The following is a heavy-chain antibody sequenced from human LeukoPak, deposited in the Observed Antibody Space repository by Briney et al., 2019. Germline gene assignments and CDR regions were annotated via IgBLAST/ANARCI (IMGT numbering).Heavy chain of an antibody. CDR2: ISYSGST. J-gene: IGHJ4*02. Sequence: SGTLSLTCTVSGGSISSGDNYWSWIRQHPGKGLEWIGYISYSGSTYYNPSLKSRVTMAVDTSKNQFSLRLSSVTAADTAMYYCARDSGYNYGPLDYWGQGTLVTVSS. V-gene: IGHV4-31*03. CDR3: ARDSGYNYGPLDY. D-gene: IGHD5-18*01. CDR1: GGSISSGDNY.